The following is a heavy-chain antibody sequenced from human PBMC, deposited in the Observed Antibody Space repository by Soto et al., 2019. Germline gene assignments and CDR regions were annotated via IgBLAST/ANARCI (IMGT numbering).Heavy chain of an antibody. D-gene: IGHD1-26*01. CDR3: AKEGGRHYYYGMDV. V-gene: IGHV3-43D*04. CDR2: ISWDGGST. J-gene: IGHJ6*02. Sequence: GGSLRLSCAASGFTFDDYAMHWVRQAPGKGLEWVSLISWDGGSTYYADSVKGRFTISRDSKNSLYLQMNSLRAEDTALYYCAKEGGRHYYYGMDVWGQGTTVTVSS. CDR1: GFTFDDYA.